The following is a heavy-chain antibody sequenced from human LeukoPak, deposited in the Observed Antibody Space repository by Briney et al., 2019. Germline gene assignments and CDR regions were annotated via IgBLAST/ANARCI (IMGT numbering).Heavy chain of an antibody. Sequence: GGSLRLSCAASGFTFDDYAMHWVRQAPGKGLEWVSGISWNSGSIGYADSVKGRFTISRDNAKNSLYLQMNSLRAEDTALYYCAKTSGWHSSDAFDIWGQGTMVTVSS. D-gene: IGHD6-19*01. CDR2: ISWNSGSI. V-gene: IGHV3-9*01. CDR3: AKTSGWHSSDAFDI. J-gene: IGHJ3*02. CDR1: GFTFDDYA.